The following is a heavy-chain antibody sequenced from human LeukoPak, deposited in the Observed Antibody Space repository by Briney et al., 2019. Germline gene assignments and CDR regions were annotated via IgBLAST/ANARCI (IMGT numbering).Heavy chain of an antibody. CDR2: IIPIFGIA. CDR1: GGTFSSYA. D-gene: IGHD3-22*01. J-gene: IGHJ4*02. CDR3: ARDSDSSGYYYDY. V-gene: IGHV1-69*04. Sequence: ASVKVSCKASGGTFSSYAISRVRQAPGQGLEWMGRIIPIFGIANYAQKFQGRVTITADKSTSTAYMELSSLRSEDTAVYYCARDSDSSGYYYDYWGQGTLVTVSS.